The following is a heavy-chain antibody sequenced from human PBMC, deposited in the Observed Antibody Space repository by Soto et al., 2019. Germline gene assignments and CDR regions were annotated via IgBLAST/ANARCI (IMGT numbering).Heavy chain of an antibody. CDR2: ISYDGSNK. V-gene: IGHV3-30-3*01. J-gene: IGHJ6*02. D-gene: IGHD6-13*01. Sequence: QVQLVESGGGVVQPGRSPRLSCAASGFTFSSYAMHWVRQAPGKGLEWVAVISYDGSNKYYADSVKGRFTISRDNSKNTLYLQMNSLRAEDTAVYYCARCPSIAAAGRLLIYYYYGMDVWGQGTTVTVSS. CDR3: ARCPSIAAAGRLLIYYYYGMDV. CDR1: GFTFSSYA.